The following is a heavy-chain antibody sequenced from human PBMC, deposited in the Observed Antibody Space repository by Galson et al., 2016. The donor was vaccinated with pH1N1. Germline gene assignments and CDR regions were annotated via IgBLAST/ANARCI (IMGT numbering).Heavy chain of an antibody. J-gene: IGHJ6*02. CDR3: ATSSPHITGTTGFFGLDV. D-gene: IGHD1-7*01. CDR1: GYTFTSYA. Sequence: SVKVSCKASGYTFTSYAMHWVRQAPGQRLEWMGWINAGNSNTKYSQNFQGRVTISSDTSISTTYMEVTRLTSDDTAVYFCATSSPHITGTTGFFGLDVWGQGTTVTVSS. CDR2: INAGNSNT. V-gene: IGHV1-3*01.